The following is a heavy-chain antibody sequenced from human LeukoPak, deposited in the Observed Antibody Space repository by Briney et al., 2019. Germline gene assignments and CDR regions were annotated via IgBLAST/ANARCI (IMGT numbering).Heavy chain of an antibody. D-gene: IGHD5-12*01. CDR2: ISHSGST. CDR1: GGSFSGYY. CDR3: ARALVRATMVWYFDL. Sequence: ASKTLSLTCAVSGGSFSGYYWSWIRQPPGKGLEWIGEISHSGSTNYSPSLKSRVTISVDTSKNQFSLNLSSVTAADTAVYYCARALVRATMVWYFDLWGRGTLVTVSS. V-gene: IGHV4-34*01. J-gene: IGHJ2*01.